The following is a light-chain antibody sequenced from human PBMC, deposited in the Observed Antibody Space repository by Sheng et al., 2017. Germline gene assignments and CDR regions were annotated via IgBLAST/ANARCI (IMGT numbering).Light chain of an antibody. CDR3: SSYSSTTTLVV. CDR2: DNT. J-gene: IGLJ3*02. Sequence: QSVLTQPPSVSAAPGQKVTISCSGSSSNIGDNYVSWYQQLPGTAPKLLIYDNTKRPSGIPDRFSGSKSGNTASLTISGLQAEDESDYYCSSYSSTTTLVVFGGGTKLTVL. CDR1: SSNIGDNY. V-gene: IGLV1-51*01.